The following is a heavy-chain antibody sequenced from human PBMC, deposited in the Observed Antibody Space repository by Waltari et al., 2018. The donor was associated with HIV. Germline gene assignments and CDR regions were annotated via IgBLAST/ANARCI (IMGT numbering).Heavy chain of an antibody. V-gene: IGHV3-66*01. J-gene: IGHJ4*02. Sequence: VQLLEYGGALVQPVVSVVLSCAAPGFSAIWYYISWVRQAPGRGLDLVSLIYSGSTTHYADSVQGRFTISRDESKNTLYLQMLRLRAEDTAVYYCALDPFWRGGNRGQSPHWGQGTLVTVSS. CDR3: ALDPFWRGGNRGQSPH. CDR2: IYSGSTT. D-gene: IGHD3-10*01. CDR1: GFSAIWYY.